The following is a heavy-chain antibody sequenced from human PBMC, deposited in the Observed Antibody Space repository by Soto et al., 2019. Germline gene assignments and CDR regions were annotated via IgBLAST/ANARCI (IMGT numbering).Heavy chain of an antibody. CDR3: ASWLQWEHGFDI. CDR2: IKLDASEK. D-gene: IGHD2-2*01. Sequence: PGGSLRLSCAASGFTFGYYWMSWVRQAPGKGLEWLATIKLDASEKKYVDSVKGRFTLSRDNSKNMVYLEMNSLRPEDTAVYYCASWLQWEHGFDIWGLGTMVTVSS. V-gene: IGHV3-7*03. J-gene: IGHJ3*02. CDR1: GFTFGYYW.